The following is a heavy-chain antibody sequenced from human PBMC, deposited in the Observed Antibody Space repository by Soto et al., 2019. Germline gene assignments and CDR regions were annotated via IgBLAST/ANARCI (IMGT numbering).Heavy chain of an antibody. V-gene: IGHV5-51*01. CDR3: ARHEQSISPGSNYYGMDV. CDR1: VNIFGNSW. J-gene: IGHJ6*02. D-gene: IGHD3-3*02. CDR2: IYPVDSET. Sequence: GESLKISCKGSVNIFGNSWIAWVRQMPGKGLEWMGIIYPVDSETRYSPSFQGQVTFSADKSINTAYLEWNSLKASDTAMYYCARHEQSISPGSNYYGMDVWGQGTTVTVSS.